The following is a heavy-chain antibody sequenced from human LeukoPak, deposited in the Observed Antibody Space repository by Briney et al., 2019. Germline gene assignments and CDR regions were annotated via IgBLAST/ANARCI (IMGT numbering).Heavy chain of an antibody. CDR2: IYYSGST. V-gene: IGHV4-59*01. CDR1: GGSISSYY. CDR3: ARRYGSGSSGTFDY. Sequence: PSETLSLTCTVSGGSISSYYWSWIRQPPGKGLEWIAYIYYSGSTNYNPSLKSRVTISVDTSKDQFSLKLSSVTAADTAVYYCARRYGSGSSGTFDYWGQGTLVTVSS. J-gene: IGHJ4*02. D-gene: IGHD3-10*01.